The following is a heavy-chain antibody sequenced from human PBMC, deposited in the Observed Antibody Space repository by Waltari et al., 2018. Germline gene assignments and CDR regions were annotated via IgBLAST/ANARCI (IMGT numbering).Heavy chain of an antibody. J-gene: IGHJ4*02. CDR1: GFTFRSNS. CDR2: ISSSSSYI. V-gene: IGHV3-21*01. Sequence: EVQLVESGGGLVKPGGSLRLSCAASGFTFRSNSMNCVRQAPGKGLEWVSSISSSSSYIYYADSVKGRFTISRDNAKNSLYLQMNSLRAEDTAVYYCARDHTIAAAGRDWGQGTLVTVSS. CDR3: ARDHTIAAAGRD. D-gene: IGHD6-13*01.